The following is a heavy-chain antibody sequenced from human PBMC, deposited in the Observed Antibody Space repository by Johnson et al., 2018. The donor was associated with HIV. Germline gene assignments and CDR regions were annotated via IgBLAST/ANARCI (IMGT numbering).Heavy chain of an antibody. CDR2: IKSKTDCGTT. D-gene: IGHD6-25*01. J-gene: IGHJ3*01. Sequence: MLLVESGGGLVKPGGSLRLSCAASGFTFSNAWMSWVRQAPGKGLEWVGRIKSKTDCGTTDYAAPVKGRFTISRDDSKNTLYLQMNSLKTGDTAVYYCSVYFGTAFDFWGQGTMVTVSS. CDR3: SVYFGTAFDF. V-gene: IGHV3-15*01. CDR1: GFTFSNAW.